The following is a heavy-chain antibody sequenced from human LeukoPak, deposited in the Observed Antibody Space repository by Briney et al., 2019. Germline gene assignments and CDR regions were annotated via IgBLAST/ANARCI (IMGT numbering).Heavy chain of an antibody. CDR3: ARSQYGGNSDY. J-gene: IGHJ4*02. CDR1: GFTFNTYW. V-gene: IGHV3-74*01. Sequence: GGSLRLSCAASGFTFNTYWMHWVRQAPGEGLGWVSRINSHGSSTTYAASVKRRFTISTDNVKTTLYLQLNSLPAEDTAVYYCARSQYGGNSDYWGQGTLVTVSS. D-gene: IGHD4-23*01. CDR2: INSHGSST.